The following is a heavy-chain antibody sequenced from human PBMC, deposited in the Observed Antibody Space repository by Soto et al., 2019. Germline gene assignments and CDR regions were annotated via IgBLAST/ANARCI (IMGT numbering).Heavy chain of an antibody. CDR2: IYPGDSDT. CDR3: ARHTMGDFWSRGWFDP. J-gene: IGHJ5*02. Sequence: PGESLKISCKGSGYSFTSYWIGWVRQMPGKGLEWMGIIYPGDSDTRYSPSFQGQVTISADKSISTAYLQWSSLKASDTAMYYCARHTMGDFWSRGWFDPWGQGTLVTVSS. CDR1: GYSFTSYW. V-gene: IGHV5-51*01. D-gene: IGHD3-3*01.